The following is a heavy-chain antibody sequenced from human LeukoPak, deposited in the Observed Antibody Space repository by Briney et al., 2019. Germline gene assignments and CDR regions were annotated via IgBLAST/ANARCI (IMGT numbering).Heavy chain of an antibody. Sequence: GESLKISCKGSGYSFTSYWIGWVRQMPGKGLEGMGFIYPGDSDTRYSPSFQGQVTISADSSSSTAYLQWSSLKASDTAMYCCAKGSGYNFPDWGQGTLVTVSS. D-gene: IGHD5-24*01. J-gene: IGHJ4*02. CDR2: IYPGDSDT. V-gene: IGHV5-51*01. CDR1: GYSFTSYW. CDR3: AKGSGYNFPD.